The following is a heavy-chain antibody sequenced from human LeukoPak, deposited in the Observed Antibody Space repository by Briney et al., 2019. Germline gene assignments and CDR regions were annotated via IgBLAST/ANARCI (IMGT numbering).Heavy chain of an antibody. CDR2: ISGSGGST. CDR3: AKDGRYCGGGSCYSVVDY. Sequence: GGSLRLSCAASGFTFSSYEMNWVRQAPGKGLEWVSAISGSGGSTYYADSVKGRFTISRDNSKNTLYLQMNSLRAEDTAVYYCAKDGRYCGGGSCYSVVDYWGQGTLVTVSS. J-gene: IGHJ4*02. V-gene: IGHV3-23*01. CDR1: GFTFSSYE. D-gene: IGHD2-15*01.